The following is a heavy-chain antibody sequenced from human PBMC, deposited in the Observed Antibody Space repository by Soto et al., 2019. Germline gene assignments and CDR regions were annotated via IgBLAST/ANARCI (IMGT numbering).Heavy chain of an antibody. CDR1: GFTFSSYG. J-gene: IGHJ4*02. D-gene: IGHD2-21*01. Sequence: GGSLRLSCAASGFTFSSYGMHWVRQAPGKGLEWVAVISYDGSNKYYADSVKGRFTISRDTAKNTLYLQMNSLRDEDTAVYFCVRDSDSVADMTHGDFWGRGTLVTVSS. CDR3: VRDSDSVADMTHGDF. V-gene: IGHV3-30*03. CDR2: ISYDGSNK.